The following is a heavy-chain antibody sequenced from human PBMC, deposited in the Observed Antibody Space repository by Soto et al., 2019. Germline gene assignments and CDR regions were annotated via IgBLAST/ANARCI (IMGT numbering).Heavy chain of an antibody. CDR2: IKGDGSEK. D-gene: IGHD2-15*01. Sequence: PGGSLRLSCGASGFTFSNYWMSWVRQAPGKGLEWVANIKGDGSEKYYVDSVKGRFTISRDNVKNSLNLQMDSLRAEDTAMYYCAKSRSGERCAHWGQGTQVTVSS. CDR1: GFTFSNYW. V-gene: IGHV3-7*01. J-gene: IGHJ5*02. CDR3: AKSRSGERCAH.